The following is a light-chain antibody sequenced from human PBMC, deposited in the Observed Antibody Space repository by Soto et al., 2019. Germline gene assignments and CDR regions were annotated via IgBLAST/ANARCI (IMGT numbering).Light chain of an antibody. Sequence: DIQMTQSPSSVSAFVGDRVTITCRASRGFSSWLAWYHHKPGRAPNLLIYKATTLQRGVPSRFSGSGSGTDFSLTISSLQPVDSATYYCQQYNDFQYTFGQGTTVEI. J-gene: IGKJ2*01. CDR1: RGFSSW. CDR3: QQYNDFQYT. CDR2: KAT. V-gene: IGKV1-12*01.